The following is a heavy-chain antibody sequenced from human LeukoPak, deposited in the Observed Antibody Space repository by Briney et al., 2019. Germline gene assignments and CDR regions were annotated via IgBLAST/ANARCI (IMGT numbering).Heavy chain of an antibody. J-gene: IGHJ4*02. CDR1: GYTFTGYY. Sequence: ASVKVFCKASGYTFTGYYMHWVRQAPGQGLEWMGWINPNSGGTNYAQKFQGRVTMTRDTSISTAYMELSRLRSDDTAVYYCARNPPGYSSSWTFDYWGQGTLVTVSS. CDR3: ARNPPGYSSSWTFDY. V-gene: IGHV1-2*02. D-gene: IGHD6-13*01. CDR2: INPNSGGT.